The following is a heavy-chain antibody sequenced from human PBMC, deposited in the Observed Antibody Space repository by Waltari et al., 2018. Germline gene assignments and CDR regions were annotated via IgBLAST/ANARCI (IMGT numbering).Heavy chain of an antibody. CDR2: ISWNSGTK. J-gene: IGHJ4*02. V-gene: IGHV3-9*01. CDR3: TKDITSYCGGSSCWEHCFEN. CDR1: GFSFDRYA. D-gene: IGHD2-21*01. Sequence: EVQLVESGGGLVRPGGSLRLSCAASGFSFDRYAMHWVRQAPGKGLEWITGISWNSGTKGYADSVKGRFTVSRDNAKEALYLQMSSLRPEDTALYYCTKDITSYCGGSSCWEHCFENWGQGAQVTVSS.